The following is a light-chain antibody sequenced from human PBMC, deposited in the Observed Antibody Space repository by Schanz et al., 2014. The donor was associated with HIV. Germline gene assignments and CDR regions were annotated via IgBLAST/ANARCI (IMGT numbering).Light chain of an antibody. J-gene: IGKJ5*01. V-gene: IGKV3-15*01. CDR3: QQYNDWPPIT. Sequence: EIVLTQSPATLSLSPGERATLSCGASQRLSSSYLAWYQQKLGQAPRLLIHSASTRVTGIPARFSGSGSGTEFTLTISGLQSEDFAVYYCQQYNDWPPITFGQGTRLEIK. CDR1: QRLSSSY. CDR2: SAS.